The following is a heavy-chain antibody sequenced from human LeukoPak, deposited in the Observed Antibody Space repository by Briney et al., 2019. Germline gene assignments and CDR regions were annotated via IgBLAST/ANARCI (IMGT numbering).Heavy chain of an antibody. J-gene: IGHJ4*02. D-gene: IGHD2-21*01. Sequence: ASVKVSCKASGYTFTDYYVNWVRQAPGQGLEWVGWINPTSGGTSYARKFQGRVTLTRDTSINTAYMDLSSLRYDDTAIYYCARGHSGDGYRFDYWGQGTLVAVSS. CDR3: ARGHSGDGYRFDY. V-gene: IGHV1-2*02. CDR1: GYTFTDYY. CDR2: INPTSGGT.